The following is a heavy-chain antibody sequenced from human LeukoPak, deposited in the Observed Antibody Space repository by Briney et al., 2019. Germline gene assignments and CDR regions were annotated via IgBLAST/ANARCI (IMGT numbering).Heavy chain of an antibody. D-gene: IGHD4-17*01. Sequence: GGSLRLSCAASGFTFSTYSMNWVRQAPGKGLEWVSYITSGGTTIYYADSVKGRFTISRDNAKNSLYLQMNSLRAEDTAVYYCARDYSTVTTFFDYWGQGTLVTVSS. CDR3: ARDYSTVTTFFDY. J-gene: IGHJ4*02. CDR1: GFTFSTYS. V-gene: IGHV3-48*01. CDR2: ITSGGTTI.